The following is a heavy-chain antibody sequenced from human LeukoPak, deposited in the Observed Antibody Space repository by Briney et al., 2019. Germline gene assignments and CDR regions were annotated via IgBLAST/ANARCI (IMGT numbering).Heavy chain of an antibody. CDR2: IKQDGSDR. D-gene: IGHD1-1*01. Sequence: GGSLRLSCAASGFTFSSYWMSWVRQAPGKGLEWVANIKQDGSDRNYVDSVKGRFTISKDNAKNLLSLEMNGLRAEDTAVYYCATYKNQLRTVYFDYWGQGTLVTVSS. CDR3: ATYKNQLRTVYFDY. J-gene: IGHJ4*02. V-gene: IGHV3-7*02. CDR1: GFTFSSYW.